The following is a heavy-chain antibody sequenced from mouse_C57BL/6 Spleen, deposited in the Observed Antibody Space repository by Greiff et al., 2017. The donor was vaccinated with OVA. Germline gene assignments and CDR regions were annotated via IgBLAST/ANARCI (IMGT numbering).Heavy chain of an antibody. V-gene: IGHV5-9-1*02. CDR1: GFTFSSYA. Sequence: EVKVVESGEGLVKPGGSLKLSCAASGFTFSSYAMSWVRQTPEKRLEWVAYISSGGDYIYYADTVKGRFTISRDNARNTLYLQMSSLKSEDTAMYYCTRDRDSSGYVGFAYWGQGTLVTVSA. D-gene: IGHD3-2*02. CDR3: TRDRDSSGYVGFAY. CDR2: ISSGGDYI. J-gene: IGHJ3*01.